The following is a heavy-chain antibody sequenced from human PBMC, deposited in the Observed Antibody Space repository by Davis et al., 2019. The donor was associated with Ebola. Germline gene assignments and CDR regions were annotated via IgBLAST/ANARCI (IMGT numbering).Heavy chain of an antibody. V-gene: IGHV3-48*02. J-gene: IGHJ4*02. CDR2: ISGSSRTI. CDR1: GFTFSSYS. Sequence: GESLKISCAASGFTFSSYSMNWVRQAPGQGLEWVSYISGSSRTIYYADSVKGRFTISRDNAKNSLYLQMNSLRDEDTAVYYCAKPGYCSGGGCYHDYWGQGALVTVSS. D-gene: IGHD2-15*01. CDR3: AKPGYCSGGGCYHDY.